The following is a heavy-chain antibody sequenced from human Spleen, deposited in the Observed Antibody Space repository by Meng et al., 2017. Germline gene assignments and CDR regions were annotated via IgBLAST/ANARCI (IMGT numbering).Heavy chain of an antibody. Sequence: QLQLQESGPGLVKPSETLSLTCTVSGDSITNHNWRAWVRQPPGKGLEWIGEIPHRGSSAYNPSLKSRVSMSIDKSKNQFSLKLTSVTAADTAVYYCARYVFDSSSLYSNWFDPWGQGTLVTVSS. J-gene: IGHJ5*02. CDR1: GDSITNHNW. D-gene: IGHD3-22*01. CDR2: IPHRGSS. V-gene: IGHV4-4*02. CDR3: ARYVFDSSSLYSNWFDP.